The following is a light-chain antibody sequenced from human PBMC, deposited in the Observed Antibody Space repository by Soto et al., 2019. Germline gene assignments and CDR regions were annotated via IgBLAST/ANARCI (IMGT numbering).Light chain of an antibody. J-gene: IGKJ4*01. CDR3: HQYGIAPLT. CDR1: QRVSSNY. V-gene: IGKV3-20*01. CDR2: VAS. Sequence: EIVLPQSPGTLSLSPGERATLSCRASQRVSSNYLAWYQQKPGQAPRLLIYVASRRATGIPDRFSGSGSGTDFTLTISRLEPEDSAVYYCHQYGIAPLTFGGGTTVEIK.